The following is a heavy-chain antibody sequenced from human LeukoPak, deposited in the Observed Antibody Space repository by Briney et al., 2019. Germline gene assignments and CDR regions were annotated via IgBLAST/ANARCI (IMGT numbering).Heavy chain of an antibody. CDR3: ASGAAPPDYYDSSGSYFRH. CDR2: IYTSGST. D-gene: IGHD3-22*01. Sequence: PSETLSLTCTVSGGSISSGSYYWSWIRQPAGKGLEWIGRIYTSGSTNYNPSLKSRVTISVDTSKDQFSLKLSPVTAADTAVYYCASGAAPPDYYDSSGSYFRHWGQGTLVTVSS. CDR1: GGSISSGSYY. V-gene: IGHV4-61*02. J-gene: IGHJ1*01.